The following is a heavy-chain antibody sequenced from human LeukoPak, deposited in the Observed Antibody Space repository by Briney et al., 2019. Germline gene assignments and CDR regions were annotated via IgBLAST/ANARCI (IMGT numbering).Heavy chain of an antibody. CDR2: ISYSGST. Sequence: KPSETLSLTCTVSGGSISTYYWSWIRQPPGKGLEWIGYISYSGSTNYNPSPKSRVTISLDTSKNQFALKLSSVTAADTAVYYCARSIIGTRSKFDYWGQGTLVTVSS. J-gene: IGHJ4*02. V-gene: IGHV4-59*08. CDR1: GGSISTYY. D-gene: IGHD1/OR15-1a*01. CDR3: ARSIIGTRSKFDY.